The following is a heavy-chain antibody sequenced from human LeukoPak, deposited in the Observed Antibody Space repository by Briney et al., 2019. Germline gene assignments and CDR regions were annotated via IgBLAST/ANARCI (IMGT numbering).Heavy chain of an antibody. D-gene: IGHD2-21*01. V-gene: IGHV4-31*03. Sequence: SETLSLTCTVSGGSISSGGYYWSWIRQHPGKGLEWIGYIYFSENTYYNPSLKSRVTISVDTSKNQFSLKLSSVTAADTAVYYRARVSYGGNFFDYWGQGTLVTVSS. CDR2: IYFSENT. CDR3: ARVSYGGNFFDY. CDR1: GGSISSGGYY. J-gene: IGHJ4*02.